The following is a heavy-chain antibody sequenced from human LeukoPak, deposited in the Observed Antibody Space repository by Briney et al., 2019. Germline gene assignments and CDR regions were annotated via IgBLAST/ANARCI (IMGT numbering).Heavy chain of an antibody. D-gene: IGHD2-15*01. J-gene: IGHJ1*01. V-gene: IGHV4-38-2*01. CDR1: GYSISRGYY. CDR3: ARSGVLYWIQD. CDR2: MYYSGTI. Sequence: SETLSLTCAVSGYSISRGYYWGWVRQPPGKGLEWIGSMYYSGTIYYNPSLKSRVTISVDTSKNQFSLKLSSVTAADTAVYFCARSGVLYWIQDWGQGTLVTVSS.